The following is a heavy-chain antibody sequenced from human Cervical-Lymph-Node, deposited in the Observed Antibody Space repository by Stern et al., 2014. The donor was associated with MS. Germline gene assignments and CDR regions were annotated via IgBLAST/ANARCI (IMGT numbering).Heavy chain of an antibody. J-gene: IGHJ4*02. V-gene: IGHV3-9*01. CDR3: AKSYCSSTSCYKFGYYFDY. D-gene: IGHD2-2*02. CDR1: GFTFDDYA. CDR2: ISWNSGSI. Sequence: EVQLVESGGGLVQPGRSLRLSCAASGFTFDDYAMHWVRQAPGKGLEWVSGISWNSGSIGYADSVKGRFTISRDNAKNSLYLQMNSLRAEDTALYYCAKSYCSSTSCYKFGYYFDYWGQGTLVTVSS.